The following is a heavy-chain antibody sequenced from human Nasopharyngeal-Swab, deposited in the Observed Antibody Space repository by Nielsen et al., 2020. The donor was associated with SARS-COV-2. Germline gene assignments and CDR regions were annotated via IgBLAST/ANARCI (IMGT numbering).Heavy chain of an antibody. V-gene: IGHV4-39*01. D-gene: IGHD3-10*01. Sequence: WIRQPPGKGLEWIGSIYYSGGTYYNPSLKSRVTISVDTSKNQFSLKLSSVTAADTAVYYCARARSYGSGRNPKGGGNFDYWGQGTLVTVSS. CDR2: IYYSGGT. CDR3: ARARSYGSGRNPKGGGNFDY. J-gene: IGHJ4*02.